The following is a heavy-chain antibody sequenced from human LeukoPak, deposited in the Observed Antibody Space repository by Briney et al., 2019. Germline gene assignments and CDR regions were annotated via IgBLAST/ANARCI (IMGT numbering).Heavy chain of an antibody. CDR1: GFTFSSYA. V-gene: IGHV3-23*01. Sequence: AGGSLRLSCAASGFTFSSYARSWVRQAPGKGLEWVSAISGSGGSTYYADSVKGRFTISRDNSKNTLYLQMNSLRAEDTAVYYCAKETISGNPLLMRPERGYSGHDYRAFDIWGQGTTATVSS. D-gene: IGHD5-12*01. CDR3: AKETISGNPLLMRPERGYSGHDYRAFDI. J-gene: IGHJ3*02. CDR2: ISGSGGST.